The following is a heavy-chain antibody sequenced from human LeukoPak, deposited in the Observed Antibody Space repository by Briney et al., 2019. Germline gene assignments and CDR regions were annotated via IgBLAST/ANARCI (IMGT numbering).Heavy chain of an antibody. CDR2: INPNSGGT. Sequence: ASVKVSCKASGYTFTGYYMHWVRQAPGQGLEWMGWINPNSGGTNYAQKFQGRVTMTRDTSISTAYMELSRLRSDDTAVYYCARAYGSGARCYFDYWGQGTLVTVSS. CDR1: GYTFTGYY. CDR3: ARAYGSGARCYFDY. V-gene: IGHV1-2*02. J-gene: IGHJ4*02. D-gene: IGHD3-10*01.